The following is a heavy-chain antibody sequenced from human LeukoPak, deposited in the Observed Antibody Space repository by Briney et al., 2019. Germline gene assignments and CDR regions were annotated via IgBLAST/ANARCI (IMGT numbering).Heavy chain of an antibody. Sequence: PGGSLRLSCIVSGFIFEDYAMHWVRQVPGKGLEWVSSITSNSGYVAYADSVKGRFTISRDNSKNTLYLQMNSLRAEDTAVYYCAKGDQGGSYYEGGFDYWGQGTLVTVSS. V-gene: IGHV3-9*01. CDR2: ITSNSGYV. CDR3: AKGDQGGSYYEGGFDY. D-gene: IGHD1-26*01. CDR1: GFIFEDYA. J-gene: IGHJ4*02.